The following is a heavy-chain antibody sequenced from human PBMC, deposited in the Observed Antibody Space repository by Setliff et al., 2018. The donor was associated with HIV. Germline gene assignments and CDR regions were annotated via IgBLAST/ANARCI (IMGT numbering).Heavy chain of an antibody. CDR2: IVPGSGAT. V-gene: IGHV1-2*06. CDR1: GYTFTALY. J-gene: IGHJ3*01. CDR3: AANLYGNALNV. Sequence: VKVSCKTSGYTFTALYIPWVRQAPGQGLEWMGRIVPGSGATDYAPIFQRRVTLTTDTSTNTAYMDLGSLRSDDTAVYYCAANLYGNALNVWGQGTMVTVSS. D-gene: IGHD1-1*01.